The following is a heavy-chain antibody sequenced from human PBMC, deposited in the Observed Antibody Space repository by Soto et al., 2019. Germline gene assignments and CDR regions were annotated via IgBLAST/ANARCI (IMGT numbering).Heavy chain of an antibody. CDR2: FYYSGST. CDR3: ARHSPYYYDSSGYYYDGAFDI. V-gene: IGHV4-59*08. CDR1: GGSISSYY. D-gene: IGHD3-22*01. Sequence: SETLSLTCTVSGGSISSYYWSWIRQPPGKGLEWIGYFYYSGSTNYNPSLKSRVTISVDTSKNQFSLKLSSVTAADTAVYYCARHSPYYYDSSGYYYDGAFDIWGQGTMVTVSS. J-gene: IGHJ3*02.